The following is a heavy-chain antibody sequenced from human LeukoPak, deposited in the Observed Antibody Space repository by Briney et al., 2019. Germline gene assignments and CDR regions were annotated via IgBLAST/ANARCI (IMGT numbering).Heavy chain of an antibody. CDR2: IYYSGST. CDR3: ARQSERWLQLRPFDY. Sequence: SETLSLTCTVSGRSSSSYYWSWIRQPPRNGLAWIGYIYYSGSTNYNPSLKSRVTISVDTSKNQFSLKLSSVTAADTAVYYCARQSERWLQLRPFDYWGQGTLVTVSS. CDR1: GRSSSSYY. D-gene: IGHD5-24*01. V-gene: IGHV4-59*01. J-gene: IGHJ4*02.